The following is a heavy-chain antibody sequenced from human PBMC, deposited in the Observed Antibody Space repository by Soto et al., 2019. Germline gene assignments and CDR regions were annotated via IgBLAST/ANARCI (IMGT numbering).Heavy chain of an antibody. CDR2: IYHSGST. V-gene: IGHV4-4*02. J-gene: IGHJ5*02. CDR3: ARGVTGTTSWFDP. D-gene: IGHD1-7*01. CDR1: GGSISSSNW. Sequence: SETLSLTCAVSGGSISSSNWWSCVRQPPGKGLEWIGEIYHSGSTNYNPSLKSRVTISVDKSKNQFSLKLSSVTAADTAVYYCARGVTGTTSWFDPWGQGTLVTVSS.